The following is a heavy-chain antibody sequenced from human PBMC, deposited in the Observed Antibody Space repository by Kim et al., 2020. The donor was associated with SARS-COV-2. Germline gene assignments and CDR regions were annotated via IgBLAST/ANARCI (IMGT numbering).Heavy chain of an antibody. Sequence: PTLKSRVTISVDKSKNQFSLKLSSVTAADTAVYYCARDYCSGGSCYVLGYWGQGTLVTVSS. D-gene: IGHD2-15*01. J-gene: IGHJ4*02. V-gene: IGHV4-4*02. CDR3: ARDYCSGGSCYVLGY.